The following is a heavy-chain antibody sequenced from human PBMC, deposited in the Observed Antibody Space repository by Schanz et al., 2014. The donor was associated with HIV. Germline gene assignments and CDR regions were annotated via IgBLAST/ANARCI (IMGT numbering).Heavy chain of an antibody. CDR1: GGTFSNYA. Sequence: QVQLVQSGAEVKKPGSSVKVSCKASGGTFSNYAINWVRQAPGQGLEWMGIINPRGGNTTYAQKLQGRVTITADESTSTAYMELSSLRSEDTAVYYCARDLSLASSTPTLAFDIWGQGTMVTVSS. D-gene: IGHD2-2*01. CDR3: ARDLSLASSTPTLAFDI. V-gene: IGHV1-69*18. CDR2: INPRGGNT. J-gene: IGHJ3*02.